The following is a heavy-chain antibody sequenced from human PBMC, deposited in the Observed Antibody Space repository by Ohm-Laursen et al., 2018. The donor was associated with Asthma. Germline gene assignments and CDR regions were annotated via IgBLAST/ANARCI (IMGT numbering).Heavy chain of an antibody. Sequence: ASVKVSCKASGYTFTSYAMNWVRQAPGQGLEWMGWIKTTTGNPTFAQGFTGRFVFSLDTSVSTAFLQISSLRAEDTAVYYCARERIRDFDYWGQGTLVTVSS. D-gene: IGHD3-10*01. CDR3: ARERIRDFDY. J-gene: IGHJ4*02. V-gene: IGHV7-4-1*02. CDR1: GYTFTSYA. CDR2: IKTTTGNP.